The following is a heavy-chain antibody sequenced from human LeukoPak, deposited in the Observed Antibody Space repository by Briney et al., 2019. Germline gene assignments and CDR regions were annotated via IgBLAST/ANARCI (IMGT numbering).Heavy chain of an antibody. V-gene: IGHV3-23*01. D-gene: IGHD3-10*01. J-gene: IGHJ6*02. Sequence: GGSLRLSCAASGFTFTNYAMSWVRQAPGKGLEWVSGISGNGISTYYADSVKGRFTISRDNSKNTLYLQMNSLRAEDTAIHYCAKVPYSDYGSGRPPFMDVWGQGTTVAVSS. CDR1: GFTFTNYA. CDR2: ISGNGIST. CDR3: AKVPYSDYGSGRPPFMDV.